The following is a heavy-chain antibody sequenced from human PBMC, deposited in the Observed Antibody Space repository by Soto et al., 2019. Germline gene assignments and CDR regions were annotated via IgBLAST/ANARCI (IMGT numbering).Heavy chain of an antibody. CDR1: GFNFDEYG. V-gene: IGHV3-9*01. CDR2: ISWNSGTI. J-gene: IGHJ6*02. CDR3: AKSTGGTANGMDV. Sequence: EVQLVESGGGLVQPGRSLRLSCGASGFNFDEYGMYWVRQAAGKGLEWVSGISWNSGTIGYADSVKGRFTISRDNAKKSLYMKMSSLRAEDTALYYCAKSTGGTANGMDVWGQGTTVTVSS. D-gene: IGHD2-8*02.